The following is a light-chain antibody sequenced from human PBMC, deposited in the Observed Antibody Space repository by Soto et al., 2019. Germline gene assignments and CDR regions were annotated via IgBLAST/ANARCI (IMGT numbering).Light chain of an antibody. CDR2: DVS. J-gene: IGLJ1*01. V-gene: IGLV2-14*01. CDR3: SSYTSSSTPFYV. Sequence: QSALTQPASVSGSPGQSITISCTGTSSDFGGYNYVSWYQQHPGKAPKLMIYDVSNRPSGVSNRFSGSKSGNTASLTISGLQAEDEADYYCSSYTSSSTPFYVFGTGTKVTVL. CDR1: SSDFGGYNY.